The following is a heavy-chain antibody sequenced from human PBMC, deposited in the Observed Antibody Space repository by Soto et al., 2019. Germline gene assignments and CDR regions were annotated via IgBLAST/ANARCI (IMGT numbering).Heavy chain of an antibody. Sequence: QVQLVQSGADVKKPGASVKLSCKASGYTFMHYDIGWVRQAPGQGPEWLGRISPSTGKADYRQKFQGRVTMTTDTSTTTANMEMRSLRPDYTAVDYCARDHTNWLNDDYDLWGQGTMVTVSS. V-gene: IGHV1-18*01. D-gene: IGHD1-1*01. CDR2: ISPSTGKA. CDR3: ARDHTNWLNDDYDL. J-gene: IGHJ3*01. CDR1: GYTFMHYD.